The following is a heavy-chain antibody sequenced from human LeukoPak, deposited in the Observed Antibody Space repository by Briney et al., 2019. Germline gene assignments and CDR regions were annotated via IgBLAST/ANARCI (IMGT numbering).Heavy chain of an antibody. V-gene: IGHV4-38-2*02. J-gene: IGHJ6*02. D-gene: IGHD3-10*01. CDR3: ARIGNYDSGSSIGMDV. CDR2: IYHSGST. CDR1: GYSISSGYY. Sequence: SETLSLTCTVSGYSISSGYYWGWIRQPPGKGLEWIGSIYHSGSTSCNPSLKSRVSVSVDTSKNQFSLKLSSVTAADTAVYYCARIGNYDSGSSIGMDVWGQGTTVTVSS.